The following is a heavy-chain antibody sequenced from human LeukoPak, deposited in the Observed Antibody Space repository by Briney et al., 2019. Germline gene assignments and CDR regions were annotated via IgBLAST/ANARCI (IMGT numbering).Heavy chain of an antibody. V-gene: IGHV4-59*01. CDR2: IYYSGST. CDR3: ASGYGDYERRYFDY. J-gene: IGHJ4*02. Sequence: TASETLSLTCTVSGGSISSYYWSWIRQPPGKGLEWIGYIYYSGSTNYNRSLNSRVTISVDTSKNQFSLRLSSVTAADTAVYYCASGYGDYERRYFDYWGQGTLVTVSS. D-gene: IGHD4-17*01. CDR1: GGSISSYY.